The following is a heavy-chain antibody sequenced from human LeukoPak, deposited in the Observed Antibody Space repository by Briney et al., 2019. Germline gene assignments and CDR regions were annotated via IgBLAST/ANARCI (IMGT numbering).Heavy chain of an antibody. J-gene: IGHJ4*02. CDR1: GYSISSGYY. CDR2: IWHSGST. V-gene: IGHV4-38-2*02. Sequence: SETLSLTCTVSGYSISSGYYWDWIRQPPGKGLEWIGSIWHSGSTYYNPSLKSRVTISVDSSTNQFSLRVTSVTAADTAVYYCASGSVAATFDYWGQGTLVTVSS. D-gene: IGHD2-15*01. CDR3: ASGSVAATFDY.